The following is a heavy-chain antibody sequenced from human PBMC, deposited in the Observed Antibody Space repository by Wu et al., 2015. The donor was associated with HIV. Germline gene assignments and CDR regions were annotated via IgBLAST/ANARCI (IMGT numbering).Heavy chain of an antibody. J-gene: IGHJ6*03. Sequence: QVQLVQSGAEVKKPGASVKVSCKASGYTFTSFGISWVRQAPGQGLQWMGWISGYNGNTKHAQKFQGRVTMTTYTSTSTAYMELRSLRSDDTAVYYCARVHWGATTHYYYYMDVWGKGTTVTVSS. V-gene: IGHV1-18*01. CDR2: ISGYNGNT. CDR3: ARVHWGATTHYYYYMDV. D-gene: IGHD5-24*01. CDR1: GYTFTSFG.